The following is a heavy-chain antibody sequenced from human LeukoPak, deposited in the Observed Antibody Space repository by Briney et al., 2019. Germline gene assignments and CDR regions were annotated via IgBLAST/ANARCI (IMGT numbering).Heavy chain of an antibody. CDR3: ARDGVRGDSYGFYRPYFDY. CDR1: GYTYTGYY. Sequence: ASVKVSCKASGYTYTGYYMHWVRQAPGQGLEWMGWINPNSGGTNYAQKFQGRVTMTRDTSISTAYMELSRLRSDDTAVYYCARDGVRGDSYGFYRPYFDYWGQGTLVTVSS. CDR2: INPNSGGT. D-gene: IGHD5-18*01. V-gene: IGHV1-2*02. J-gene: IGHJ4*02.